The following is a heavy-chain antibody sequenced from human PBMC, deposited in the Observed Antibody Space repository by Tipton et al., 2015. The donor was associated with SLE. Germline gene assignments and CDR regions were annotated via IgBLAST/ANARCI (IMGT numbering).Heavy chain of an antibody. Sequence: LRLSCTVSGESITGGGYYWTWIRQHPGKGLEWIGYTHYGRTTNYNPSLKSRVTISVDTSKNQFSLNLSSVTAADTAVYYCARDEYRYDTTGYHLLGHFDFWGQGTLVTVSS. CDR1: GESITGGGYY. J-gene: IGHJ4*02. CDR3: ARDEYRYDTTGYHLLGHFDF. V-gene: IGHV4-61*08. D-gene: IGHD3-22*01. CDR2: THYGRTT.